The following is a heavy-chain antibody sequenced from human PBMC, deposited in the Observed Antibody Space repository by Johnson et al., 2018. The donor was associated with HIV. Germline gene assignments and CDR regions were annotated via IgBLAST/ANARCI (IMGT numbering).Heavy chain of an antibody. V-gene: IGHV3-33*08. D-gene: IGHD6-19*01. J-gene: IGHJ3*02. CDR2: IRYEVSNK. CDR3: ARVGAVAGLYSI. CDR1: GFTFSSYG. Sequence: QVQLVESGGGVVQPGRSLRLSCAASGFTFSSYGMHWVRQAPGKGLEWVASIRYEVSNKFYADSVRGRFTISRENAKNSLYLQMNSLRAEDTALYYCARVGAVAGLYSIWGQGTMVTVSS.